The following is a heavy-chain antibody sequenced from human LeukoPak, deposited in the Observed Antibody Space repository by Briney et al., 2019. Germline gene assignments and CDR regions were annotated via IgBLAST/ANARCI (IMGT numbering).Heavy chain of an antibody. CDR2: ISSSSSYI. CDR1: GFTFSSYG. J-gene: IGHJ4*02. Sequence: GGSLRLSCAASGFTFSSYGMNRVRQAPGKGLEWLSSISSSSSYIYYADSVKGRFTISRDNAKNSLYLQMNSLRAEDTAVYYCARGRGDEYGDYDYWGQGSLVTVSS. D-gene: IGHD4-17*01. CDR3: ARGRGDEYGDYDY. V-gene: IGHV3-21*01.